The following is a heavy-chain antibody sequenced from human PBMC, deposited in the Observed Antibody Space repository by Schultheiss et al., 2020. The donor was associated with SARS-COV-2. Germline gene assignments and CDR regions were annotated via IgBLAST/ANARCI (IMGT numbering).Heavy chain of an antibody. CDR1: GGSISSGGYY. V-gene: IGHV4-61*02. D-gene: IGHD6-25*01. J-gene: IGHJ6*02. Sequence: SETLSLTCTVSGGSISSGGYYWSWIRQPAGKGLEWIGRIYTSGSTNYNPSLKSRVTMSTDTSENQFSLQLNSVTAADTAVYYCARDNGFYAMDVWGQGTTVTVSS. CDR3: ARDNGFYAMDV. CDR2: IYTSGST.